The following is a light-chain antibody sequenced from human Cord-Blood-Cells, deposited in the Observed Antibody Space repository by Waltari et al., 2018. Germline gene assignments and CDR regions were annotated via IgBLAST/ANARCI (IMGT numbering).Light chain of an antibody. V-gene: IGLV2-11*01. CDR1: SSDVGGYTY. CDR2: DVS. CDR3: CSYAGSYTYV. J-gene: IGLJ1*01. Sequence: QSALTQPRSVSGSPGPSVTISCTGTSSDVGGYTYVSWYQQHPGKAPKLMIYDVSNRPSGVPDRFSGSKSGNTASLTISGLQAEDEADYYCCSYAGSYTYVFGTGTKVTVL.